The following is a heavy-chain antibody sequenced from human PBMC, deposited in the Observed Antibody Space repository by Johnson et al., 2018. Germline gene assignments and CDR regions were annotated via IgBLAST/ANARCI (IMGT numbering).Heavy chain of an antibody. J-gene: IGHJ3*02. Sequence: QVQLQESGPGLVKPSETXSLTCTVSGGSISSYYWSWIRQPPGKGLEWIGYIHYSGSTNYNPSLKSRVPISVDTSKNQFSLKLSSVTAADTAVYYCARDGGTDAFDIWGQGTMVTVSS. CDR3: ARDGGTDAFDI. CDR2: IHYSGST. D-gene: IGHD1-1*01. V-gene: IGHV4-59*01. CDR1: GGSISSYY.